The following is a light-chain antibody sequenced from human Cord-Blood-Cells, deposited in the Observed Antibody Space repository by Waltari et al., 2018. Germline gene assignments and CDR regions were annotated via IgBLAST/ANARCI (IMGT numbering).Light chain of an antibody. CDR1: QSVLYSSNNKNY. CDR2: WAS. J-gene: IGKJ2*01. CDR3: QQYYSTPYT. V-gene: IGKV4-1*01. Sequence: DIVMTQSPDSLAVSLGERDTIHCKSSQSVLYSSNNKNYLAWYQQKPGQPPKLLIYWASTRESGVPDRFSGSGSGTDITLTISSLQAEDVAVYYCQQYYSTPYTFGQGTKLEIK.